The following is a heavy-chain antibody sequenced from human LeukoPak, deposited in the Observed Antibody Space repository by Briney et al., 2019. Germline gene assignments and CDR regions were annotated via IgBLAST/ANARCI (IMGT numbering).Heavy chain of an antibody. Sequence: ASVKVSCKASGYTFTSYDINWVRQATGQGLEWMGWMNPSSGNTGYAQKFQGRVTISRHTSISTAYMELNSLTSEDTAVYYCARVRFGSGSYPSYFDYWGQGTLVTVSS. CDR2: MNPSSGNT. CDR1: GYTFTSYD. CDR3: ARVRFGSGSYPSYFDY. V-gene: IGHV1-8*03. J-gene: IGHJ4*02. D-gene: IGHD3-10*01.